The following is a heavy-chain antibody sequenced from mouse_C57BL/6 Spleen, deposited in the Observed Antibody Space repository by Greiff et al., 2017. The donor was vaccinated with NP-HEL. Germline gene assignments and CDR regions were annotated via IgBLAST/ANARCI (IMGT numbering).Heavy chain of an antibody. CDR2: IYPGDGDT. CDR1: GYAFSSYW. D-gene: IGHD1-1*01. CDR3: ARSITTVVAPYAMDY. V-gene: IGHV1-80*01. J-gene: IGHJ4*01. Sequence: VQLQESGAELVKPGASVKISCKASGYAFSSYWMNWVKQRPGKGLEWIGQIYPGDGDTNYNGKFKGKATLTADKSSSTAYMQLSSLTSEDSAVYFCARSITTVVAPYAMDYWGQGTSVTVSS.